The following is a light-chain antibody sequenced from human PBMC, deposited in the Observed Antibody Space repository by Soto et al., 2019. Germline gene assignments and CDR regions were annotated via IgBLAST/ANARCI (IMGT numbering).Light chain of an antibody. CDR1: SSDFGAYDY. V-gene: IGLV2-14*03. CDR3: ASHTTTNTRV. CDR2: EVS. J-gene: IGLJ1*01. Sequence: QSVLTQPASVSGSPGQSIAISCTGTSSDFGAYDYVSWYQQHPDRAPRLVIYEVSNRPSGVSNRFSGSKSVNTATLTISGLQAEDEADYYCASHTTTNTRVFGTGTKVTVL.